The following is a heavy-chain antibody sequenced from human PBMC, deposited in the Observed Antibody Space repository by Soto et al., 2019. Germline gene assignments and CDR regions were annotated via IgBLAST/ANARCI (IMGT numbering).Heavy chain of an antibody. D-gene: IGHD3-3*01. V-gene: IGHV3-48*01. Sequence: EVQLVESGGGLVQPGGSLRLSCAASGFTFSSYSMNWVRQAPGKGLEWVSYISSSSSTIYYADSVKGRFTISRDNAKNSLYLHMNSLRAEDTAVYYCSRDADFWSGFDIWGQGTMVTVSS. J-gene: IGHJ3*02. CDR2: ISSSSSTI. CDR3: SRDADFWSGFDI. CDR1: GFTFSSYS.